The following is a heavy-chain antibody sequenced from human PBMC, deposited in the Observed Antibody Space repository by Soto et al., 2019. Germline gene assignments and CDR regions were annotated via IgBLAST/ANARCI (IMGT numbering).Heavy chain of an antibody. CDR2: IYPGDSDT. J-gene: IGHJ4*02. CDR1: GYSFTSYW. D-gene: IGHD2-15*01. Sequence: GESLKISCKGSGYSFTSYWIGWVRQMPGKGLEWMGIIYPGDSDTRYSPSFQGQVTISADKSIITAYRQWSSLKASETAMYYCARRGSDPGYCSGGSCDTGSGYDYYFDYWGQGTLVTVSS. CDR3: ARRGSDPGYCSGGSCDTGSGYDYYFDY. V-gene: IGHV5-51*01.